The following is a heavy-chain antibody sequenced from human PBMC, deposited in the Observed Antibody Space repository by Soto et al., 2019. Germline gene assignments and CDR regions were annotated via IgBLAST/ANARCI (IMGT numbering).Heavy chain of an antibody. V-gene: IGHV3-23*01. CDR3: AKDYDYGDSLPFDY. Sequence: EVQLLEAGGGLVQPGGSLRLSCAASGFTFRKYGMSWVRQAPGKGLEWLSAIVGIGDTAYYADSVRGRFTISRDNSKNTLYLQLNDLGAEDTAIYYCAKDYDYGDSLPFDYWGQGTLVTVSS. D-gene: IGHD4-17*01. J-gene: IGHJ4*02. CDR2: IVGIGDTA. CDR1: GFTFRKYG.